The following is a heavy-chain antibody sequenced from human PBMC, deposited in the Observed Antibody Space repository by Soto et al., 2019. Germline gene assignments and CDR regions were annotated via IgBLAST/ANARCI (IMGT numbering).Heavy chain of an antibody. D-gene: IGHD3-10*01. CDR3: ARDRYYGSGSYFYYYYGMDV. J-gene: IGHJ6*02. Sequence: ASVKVSCKASGYTFTGYYMHWVRQAPGQGLEWMGWINPNSGGTNYAQKFQGWVTMTRDTSISTAYMELSRLRSDDTAVYYCARDRYYGSGSYFYYYYGMDVWGQGTTVTVSS. V-gene: IGHV1-2*04. CDR1: GYTFTGYY. CDR2: INPNSGGT.